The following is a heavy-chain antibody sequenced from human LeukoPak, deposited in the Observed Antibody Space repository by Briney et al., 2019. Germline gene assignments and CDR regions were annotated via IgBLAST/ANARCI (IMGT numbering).Heavy chain of an antibody. V-gene: IGHV4-59*01. Sequence: AETLTLTCTASGFTISSYYWSWIRQPPGKGLEWIAYIYYGGSNNYYPSLKSRVTISVDTSKNQFSQKLGSVTAADTAVYYCARTIDGTWFDPWGQGTLVTVSS. D-gene: IGHD4/OR15-4a*01. CDR1: GFTISSYY. CDR2: IYYGGSN. J-gene: IGHJ5*02. CDR3: ARTIDGTWFDP.